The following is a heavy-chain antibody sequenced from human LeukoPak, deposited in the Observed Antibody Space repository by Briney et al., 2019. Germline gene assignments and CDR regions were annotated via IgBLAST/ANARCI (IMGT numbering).Heavy chain of an antibody. CDR2: INPNSGGA. CDR1: GYTFTGYY. CDR3: ARIQNPYYGSRRKAFDI. V-gene: IGHV1-2*02. J-gene: IGHJ3*02. Sequence: ASEKVSCKASGYTFTGYYMHWVRQAPGQGLEWMGWINPNSGGANYAQKFQGRVTMTRDTSISTAYMELSRLRSDDTAVYYCARIQNPYYGSRRKAFDIWGQGTMVTVSS. D-gene: IGHD3-10*01.